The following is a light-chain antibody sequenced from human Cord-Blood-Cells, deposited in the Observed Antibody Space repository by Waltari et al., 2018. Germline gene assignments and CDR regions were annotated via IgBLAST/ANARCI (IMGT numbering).Light chain of an antibody. Sequence: EIVMTQSPATLSVSPGERATLSCRASQSVSSNLAWYQQKPCQAPRLLINGASTRATGIPARFSGSGSETEFTLTISSLQSEDFAVYYCQQYNNWPYTFGQGTKLEIK. CDR2: GAS. CDR3: QQYNNWPYT. V-gene: IGKV3-15*01. J-gene: IGKJ2*01. CDR1: QSVSSN.